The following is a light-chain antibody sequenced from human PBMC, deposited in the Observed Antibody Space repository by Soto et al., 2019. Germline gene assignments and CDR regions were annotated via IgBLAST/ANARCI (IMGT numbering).Light chain of an antibody. Sequence: SYELSQSPSVSVAPGQTARKTCGGTNIGSKSVYWYQQKPGQAPVLVVYGDSDRPSGIPDRFSGSNSGETATLTISRAEAGDEADYYCQVWDSSSDHGVFGGGTKLTVL. CDR3: QVWDSSSDHGV. V-gene: IGLV3-21*02. CDR1: NIGSKS. J-gene: IGLJ3*02. CDR2: GDS.